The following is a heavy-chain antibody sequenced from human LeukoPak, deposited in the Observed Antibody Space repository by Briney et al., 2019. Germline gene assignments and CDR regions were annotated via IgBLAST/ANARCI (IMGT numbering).Heavy chain of an antibody. Sequence: ASVKVSCKASGGTFSSHAISWVRQAPGQGLEWMGGIIPIFGTANYAQKFQGRVTITADESTSTAYMELSSLRSEDTAVYYCARVGGCSSTSCYEGWFDPWGQGTLVTVSS. V-gene: IGHV1-69*13. D-gene: IGHD2-2*01. J-gene: IGHJ5*02. CDR2: IIPIFGTA. CDR3: ARVGGCSSTSCYEGWFDP. CDR1: GGTFSSHA.